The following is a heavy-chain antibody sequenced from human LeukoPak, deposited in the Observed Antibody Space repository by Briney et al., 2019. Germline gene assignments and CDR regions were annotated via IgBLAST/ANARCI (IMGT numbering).Heavy chain of an antibody. CDR2: INPNSGGT. J-gene: IGHJ4*02. V-gene: IGHV1-2*02. CDR1: GYTFTGYY. Sequence: ASVKVSCKASGYTFTGYYMHWVRQAPGQGLEWMGWINPNSGGTNYAQKFQGRVTMTRDTSTSTVYMELSSLRSEDTAVYYCALGGATRTFDYWGQGTLVTVSS. D-gene: IGHD1-26*01. CDR3: ALGGATRTFDY.